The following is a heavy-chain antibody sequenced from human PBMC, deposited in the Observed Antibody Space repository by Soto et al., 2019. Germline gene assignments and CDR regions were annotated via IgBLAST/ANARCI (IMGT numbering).Heavy chain of an antibody. CDR3: ARTMIVVVNLTPGAFDI. J-gene: IGHJ3*02. CDR2: IYYSGST. D-gene: IGHD3-22*01. CDR1: GGSISSGDYY. Sequence: QVQLQESGPGLVKPSQTLSLTCTVSGGSISSGDYYWSWIRQPPGKGLEWIGYIYYSGSTYYNPSLKSRVTISVDTSKNQFSLKLSSVTAADTAVYYCARTMIVVVNLTPGAFDIWGQGTMVTVSS. V-gene: IGHV4-30-4*01.